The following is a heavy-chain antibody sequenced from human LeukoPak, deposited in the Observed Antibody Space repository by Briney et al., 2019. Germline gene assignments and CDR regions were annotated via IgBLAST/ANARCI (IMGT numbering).Heavy chain of an antibody. J-gene: IGHJ4*02. Sequence: SVKVSCKASGGTFSSYAISWVRQAPGQGLEWMGRIIPILGIANYAQKFQGRVTITADKSTSTAYMELSSLRSEDMAVYYCARDYVVTAIYYFDYWGQGTLVTVSS. CDR2: IIPILGIA. CDR1: GGTFSSYA. V-gene: IGHV1-69*04. CDR3: ARDYVVTAIYYFDY. D-gene: IGHD2-21*02.